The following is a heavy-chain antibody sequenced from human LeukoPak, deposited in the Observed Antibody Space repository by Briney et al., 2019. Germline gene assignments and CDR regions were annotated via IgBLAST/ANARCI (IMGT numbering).Heavy chain of an antibody. J-gene: IGHJ3*02. D-gene: IGHD6-13*01. Sequence: SETLSLTCTVSGGSISSSSYYWGWIRQPPGKGLEWIGSINYSGSTYYNPSLKSRVTISVDTSKNQFSLKLSSVTAADTAVYHCARLGLAAPPGAFDIWGQGTMATVSS. CDR3: ARLGLAAPPGAFDI. CDR2: INYSGST. V-gene: IGHV4-39*01. CDR1: GGSISSSSYY.